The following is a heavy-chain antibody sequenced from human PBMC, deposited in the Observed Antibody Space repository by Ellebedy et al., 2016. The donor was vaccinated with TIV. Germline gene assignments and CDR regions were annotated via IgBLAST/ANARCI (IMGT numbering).Heavy chain of an antibody. CDR3: ARTSDRFIMTTVGGPFDF. Sequence: SETLSLTXTVSGVSLRSVSHHWGWNRQPPGKGLEWIGSIYYSGSTSYNPSPQSRLTISVDTSKNEFSLKLRSVTAADTAVYYCARTSDRFIMTTVGGPFDFWGQGTLVTVSS. D-gene: IGHD3-16*01. J-gene: IGHJ4*03. CDR2: IYYSGST. V-gene: IGHV4-39*01. CDR1: GVSLRSVSHH.